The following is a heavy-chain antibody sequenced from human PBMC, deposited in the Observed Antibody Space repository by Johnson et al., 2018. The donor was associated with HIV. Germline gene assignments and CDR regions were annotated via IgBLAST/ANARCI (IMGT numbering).Heavy chain of an antibody. V-gene: IGHV3-30*02. CDR2: IRYDGSNK. Sequence: QVQLVESGGGLVQPGGSLRLSCAASGFTFSSYGMHWVRQAPGKGLEWVAFIRYDGSNKYYADSVKGRFTISRDNSKNTLYLQMNSLRAEDTAMYYCARFRSSNWFDAFDIWGQGTMVTVSA. CDR1: GFTFSSYG. D-gene: IGHD6-13*01. J-gene: IGHJ3*02. CDR3: ARFRSSNWFDAFDI.